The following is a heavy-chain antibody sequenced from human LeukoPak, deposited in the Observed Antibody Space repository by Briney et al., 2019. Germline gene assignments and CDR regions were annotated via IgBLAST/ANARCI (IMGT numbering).Heavy chain of an antibody. CDR3: AGKYYYDSSGSQPFDY. Sequence: SETLSLTCAVYGGSFRGYYWSWIREPPGKGLEWIGEINHSGSTNYNPSLKSRVTISVDTSKNQFSPKLSSVTAADTAVYYCAGKYYYDSSGSQPFDYWGQGTLVTVSS. CDR2: INHSGST. CDR1: GGSFRGYY. J-gene: IGHJ4*02. V-gene: IGHV4-34*01. D-gene: IGHD3-22*01.